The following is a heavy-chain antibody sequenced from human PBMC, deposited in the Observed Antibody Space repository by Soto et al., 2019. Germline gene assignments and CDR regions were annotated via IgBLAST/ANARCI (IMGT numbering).Heavy chain of an antibody. CDR1: GFTFSSFA. V-gene: IGHV3-23*01. D-gene: IGHD6-13*01. CDR2: ISGSGGST. Sequence: RRLSCVASGFTFSSFAMSWVRQAPGKGLDWVSAISGSGGSTYSADSVKGRFTISRDNSKNTLYLQMSSLRAEDTAVYYCARGLTAGKGYPPHFCGQGPLVTVYS. J-gene: IGHJ1*01. CDR3: ARGLTAGKGYPPHF.